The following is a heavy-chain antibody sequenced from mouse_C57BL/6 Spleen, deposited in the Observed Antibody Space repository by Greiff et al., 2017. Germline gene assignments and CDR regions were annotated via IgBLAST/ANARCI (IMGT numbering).Heavy chain of an antibody. J-gene: IGHJ2*01. Sequence: VQLQQPGAELVKPGASVKLSCKASGYTFTSYWMHWVKQRPGRGLEWIGRIDPNSGGTKYNEKFKSKATLTVDKPSSTADMQRSSLTSEDSAVYYCARSSFYYDYDGDYFDDWGQGTTLTVSA. CDR1: GYTFTSYW. CDR2: IDPNSGGT. D-gene: IGHD2-4*01. CDR3: ARSSFYYDYDGDYFDD. V-gene: IGHV1-72*01.